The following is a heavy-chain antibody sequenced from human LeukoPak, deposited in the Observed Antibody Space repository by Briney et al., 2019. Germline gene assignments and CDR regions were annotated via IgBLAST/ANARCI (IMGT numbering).Heavy chain of an antibody. CDR1: GFTFSSYE. CDR2: ISSSGSTI. D-gene: IGHD2-2*02. V-gene: IGHV3-48*03. Sequence: PGGSLRLSCAASGFTFSSYEMNWVRQAPEKGLEWVSYISSSGSTIYYADSVKGRFTISRDSAKNSLYLQMNSLRAEDTAVYYCARDSCSSTSCYKGPDYWGQGTLVTVSS. CDR3: ARDSCSSTSCYKGPDY. J-gene: IGHJ4*02.